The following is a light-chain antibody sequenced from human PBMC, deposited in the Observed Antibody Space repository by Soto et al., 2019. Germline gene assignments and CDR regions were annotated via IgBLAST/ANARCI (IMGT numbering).Light chain of an antibody. CDR3: SSYTNSSTLL. J-gene: IGLJ2*01. Sequence: QSALTQPASVAGSPGQSITFSCTGTSNDIGGYNYVSWYQQHPGKAPQLMIFDVSNRPSGVSYRFSGSKSGNTASLTISGLKAEDLADYSCSSYTNSSTLLFGGGTKLTVL. CDR2: DVS. CDR1: SNDIGGYNY. V-gene: IGLV2-14*01.